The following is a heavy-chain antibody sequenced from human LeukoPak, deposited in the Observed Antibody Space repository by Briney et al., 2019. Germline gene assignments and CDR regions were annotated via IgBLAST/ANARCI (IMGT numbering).Heavy chain of an antibody. CDR3: ARDRSGPHYDILTGYSSNWFDP. CDR1: GGSISSGGYY. D-gene: IGHD3-9*01. Sequence: SQTLSLTCTVSGGSISSGGYYWSWIRQHPGKGLEWIGYICYSGSTYYNPSLKSRVTISVDTSKNQFSLKLSSVTAADTAVYYCARDRSGPHYDILTGYSSNWFDPWGQGTLVTVSS. J-gene: IGHJ5*02. CDR2: ICYSGST. V-gene: IGHV4-31*03.